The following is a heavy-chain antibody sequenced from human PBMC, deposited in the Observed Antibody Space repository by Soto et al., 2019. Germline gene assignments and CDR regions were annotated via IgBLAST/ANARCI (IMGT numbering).Heavy chain of an antibody. V-gene: IGHV4-34*01. CDR3: ARASLQSSSWTTPNDAFDI. D-gene: IGHD6-13*01. J-gene: IGHJ3*02. CDR2: INHSGST. CDR1: GGSFSGYY. Sequence: SETLSLTCAIYGGSFSGYYWTWIRQPPGKGLEWIGEINHSGSTNYNPSLKSRVTISVDTSMNQFSLKLSSVSAADTAVYYCARASLQSSSWTTPNDAFDIWGQGTMVTVS.